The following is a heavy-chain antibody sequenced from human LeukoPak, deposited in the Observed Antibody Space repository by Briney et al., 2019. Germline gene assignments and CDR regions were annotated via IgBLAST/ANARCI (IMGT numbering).Heavy chain of an antibody. Sequence: GGSLRLSCAASGFTFSDDYMSWIRQAPGKGLEWVSYISSSGSTIYYADSVKGRFTISRDNAKNSLYLQMNSLRAEDTAVYYCERGPALGYCSSTSCYQGDVWGKGTTVTVSS. CDR2: ISSSGSTI. V-gene: IGHV3-11*04. CDR3: ERGPALGYCSSTSCYQGDV. D-gene: IGHD2-2*01. CDR1: GFTFSDDY. J-gene: IGHJ6*04.